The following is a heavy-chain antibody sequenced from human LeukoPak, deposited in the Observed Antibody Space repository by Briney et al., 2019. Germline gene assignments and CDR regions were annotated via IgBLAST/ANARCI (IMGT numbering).Heavy chain of an antibody. D-gene: IGHD3-9*01. CDR3: AKEAYDILTAYVDY. CDR2: VSRSGGST. J-gene: IGHJ4*02. CDR1: GFTFGSYA. Sequence: GGSLRPSFAAPGFTFGSYAISGVRQPPGKGLEWVSAVSRSGGSTYYADSVKGRFTISRDNSKNTLYLQMNSLRAEDTAVYYCAKEAYDILTAYVDYWGQGTLVTVSS. V-gene: IGHV3-23*01.